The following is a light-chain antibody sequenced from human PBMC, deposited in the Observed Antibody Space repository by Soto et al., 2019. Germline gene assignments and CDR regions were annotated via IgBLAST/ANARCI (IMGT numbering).Light chain of an antibody. Sequence: AIQVTQSPSSLSASVGDRVTISCRASQGIGNDLGWYQQKPGKAPKLLIYEASTLLTGVASRFSGSGYGTDFTLTISSLQPEDFAAYYCLQDYVYPWTFGQGTKVEVK. CDR2: EAS. CDR1: QGIGND. CDR3: LQDYVYPWT. V-gene: IGKV1-6*01. J-gene: IGKJ1*01.